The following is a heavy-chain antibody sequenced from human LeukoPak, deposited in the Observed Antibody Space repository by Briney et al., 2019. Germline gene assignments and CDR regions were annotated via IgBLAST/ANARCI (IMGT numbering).Heavy chain of an antibody. J-gene: IGHJ3*01. V-gene: IGHV3-30*03. Sequence: PGGSLRLSCVASGFTFSSYGMHWVRQAPGKGLEWVAVISYDGSNKYYADSVKGRFAISRDNSKNTLFLQMNSLRAGDTAVYYCAGGHTRLSPRAFDLWGQGTMVTVSS. CDR2: ISYDGSNK. CDR1: GFTFSSYG. D-gene: IGHD3-9*01. CDR3: AGGHTRLSPRAFDL.